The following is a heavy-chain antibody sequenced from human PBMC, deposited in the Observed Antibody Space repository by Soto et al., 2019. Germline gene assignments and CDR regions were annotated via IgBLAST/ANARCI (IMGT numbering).Heavy chain of an antibody. V-gene: IGHV3-23*01. Sequence: EVQLLESGGGLVQPGGSLRLSCAGSGFTFSSSIMSWVRQAPGKGLEWVSTFSGSSGNSCYADSVKGRFTISRDNSKNTLYLQMNSLRAEDTALYYCAKRGHNFFDYWGQGTLVTVSS. CDR1: GFTFSSSI. J-gene: IGHJ4*02. CDR3: AKRGHNFFDY. CDR2: FSGSSGNS. D-gene: IGHD5-12*01.